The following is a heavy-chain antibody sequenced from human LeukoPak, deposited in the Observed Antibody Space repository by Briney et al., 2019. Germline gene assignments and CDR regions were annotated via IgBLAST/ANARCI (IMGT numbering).Heavy chain of an antibody. V-gene: IGHV1-46*01. Sequence: ASVKVSCKASGYTFTSYYMHWVRQAPGQGLEWMGIINPSGGSTSYAQKFQGRVTMTRDTSTSTVYMELSSLRSEDTAVYYCARDGVPYYDSSGYHFDCWGQGTLVTVSS. CDR3: ARDGVPYYDSSGYHFDC. J-gene: IGHJ4*02. CDR1: GYTFTSYY. D-gene: IGHD3-22*01. CDR2: INPSGGST.